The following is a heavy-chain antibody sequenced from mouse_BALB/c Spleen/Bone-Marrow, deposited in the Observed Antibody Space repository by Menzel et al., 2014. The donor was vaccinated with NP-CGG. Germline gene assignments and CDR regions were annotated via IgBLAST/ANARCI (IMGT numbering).Heavy chain of an antibody. CDR2: INPSNGGT. CDR1: GYTFTSYY. V-gene: IGHV1S81*02. Sequence: QVQLKESGAELVKPGASVKLSCKASGYTFTSYYMYWVKQRPGQGLEWFREINPSNGGTNFNEKFKNKATLTVDKSSSTAYMQPSSLTSEDSAVDYCSRGRRDALDYWGQGTSVTVSS. CDR3: SRGRRDALDY. J-gene: IGHJ4*01.